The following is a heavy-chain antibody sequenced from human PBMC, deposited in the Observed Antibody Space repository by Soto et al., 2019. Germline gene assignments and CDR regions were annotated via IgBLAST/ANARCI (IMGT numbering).Heavy chain of an antibody. D-gene: IGHD6-13*01. J-gene: IGHJ3*02. CDR2: ISSSSSYI. CDR3: ARDRWSSSWSYAFDI. Sequence: EVQLVESGGGLVKPGGSLRLSCAASGFTFSSYSMNWVRQAPGKGLEWVSSISSSSSYIYYADSVMGRFTISRDNAKNSLYLQMNSLRAEDTAVYYCARDRWSSSWSYAFDIWGQGTMVTVSS. V-gene: IGHV3-21*01. CDR1: GFTFSSYS.